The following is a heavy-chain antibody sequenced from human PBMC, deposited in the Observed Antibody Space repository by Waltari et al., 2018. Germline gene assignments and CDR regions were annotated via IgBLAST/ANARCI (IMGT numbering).Heavy chain of an antibody. J-gene: IGHJ4*02. V-gene: IGHV4-34*01. Sequence: QVQLQQWGAGLLKPSETLSLTCGESGASFGGFYWSWIRQAPGKGLEWIGDITHTGARNINPSLKSRLTISVDTSKRQFSLELTSVTPADTAVYYCGRAPATSWFGYSVYWGQGTVVTVSS. CDR2: ITHTGAR. CDR3: GRAPATSWFGYSVY. D-gene: IGHD2-2*01. CDR1: GASFGGFY.